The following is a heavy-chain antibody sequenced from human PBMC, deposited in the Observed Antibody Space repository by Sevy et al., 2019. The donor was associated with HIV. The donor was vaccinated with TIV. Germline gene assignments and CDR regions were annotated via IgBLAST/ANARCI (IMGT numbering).Heavy chain of an antibody. J-gene: IGHJ5*02. CDR3: ARESGYSSGWNLDNWFDP. CDR2: IWHDGGNK. D-gene: IGHD6-19*01. Sequence: GGSLRLSCAASGFTFSSYGMHWVRQAPGKGLEWVADIWHDGGNKYNADSVKGRFTISRDNSKNTLYLQMNSLRAEDTAVYYCARESGYSSGWNLDNWFDPWGQGTLVTVSS. CDR1: GFTFSSYG. V-gene: IGHV3-33*01.